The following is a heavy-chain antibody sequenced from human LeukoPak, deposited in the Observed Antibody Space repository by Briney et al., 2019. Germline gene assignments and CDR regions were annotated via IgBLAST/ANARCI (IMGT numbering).Heavy chain of an antibody. D-gene: IGHD1-26*01. CDR2: INWNGGST. J-gene: IGHJ3*02. CDR1: GFTFSSYS. V-gene: IGHV3-20*04. Sequence: GGSLRLSCAASGFTFSSYSMSWVRQAPGKGLEWVSGINWNGGSTGYADSVKGRFTISRDNAKNSLYLQMNSLRAEDTALYYCARDYSGSYVDAFDIWGQGTMVTVSS. CDR3: ARDYSGSYVDAFDI.